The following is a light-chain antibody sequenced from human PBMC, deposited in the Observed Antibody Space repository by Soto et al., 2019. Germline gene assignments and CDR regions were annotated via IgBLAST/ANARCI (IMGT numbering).Light chain of an antibody. CDR3: QNYNSAPLT. V-gene: IGKV1-27*01. CDR2: AAS. J-gene: IGKJ4*01. CDR1: QGISNN. Sequence: DFQLTQSPSSLSASVGDRVTITCRASQGISNNLAWYQQKPGKVPKLLIFAASALQPGVPSRISGSGSGTDFTLTISSLLTEDVATYYCQNYNSAPLTFGGGTNVEIK.